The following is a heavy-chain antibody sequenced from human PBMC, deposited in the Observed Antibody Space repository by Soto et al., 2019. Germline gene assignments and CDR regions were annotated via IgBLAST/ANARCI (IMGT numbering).Heavy chain of an antibody. J-gene: IGHJ4*02. CDR3: ARKGVAFDY. CDR1: GFTFSSYS. D-gene: IGHD3-3*01. V-gene: IGHV3-48*02. CDR2: ISTTSSSI. Sequence: GGSLRLSCAASGFTFSSYSMNWVRQAPGKGLEWISYISTTSSSIYYADSVKGRFTISRGNAKNSLFLQMNSLRDEDTAVYYCARKGVAFDYWRQGALVTVSS.